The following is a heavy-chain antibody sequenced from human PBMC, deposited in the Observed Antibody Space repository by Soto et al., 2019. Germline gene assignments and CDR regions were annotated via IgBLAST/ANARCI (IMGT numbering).Heavy chain of an antibody. J-gene: IGHJ4*02. CDR1: GGTFSSYA. CDR3: ARESRYCSRGSCYFLPGIDY. D-gene: IGHD2-15*01. V-gene: IGHV1-69*12. CDR2: IIPIFGTA. Sequence: QVQLVQSGAEVKKPGSSVKVSCKASGGTFSSYAISWVRQAPGQGLEWMGGIIPIFGTANYAQKFQGRVTITADESSSTAYMELSSLRSEDTAVYYCARESRYCSRGSCYFLPGIDYWAQGTLVTVSS.